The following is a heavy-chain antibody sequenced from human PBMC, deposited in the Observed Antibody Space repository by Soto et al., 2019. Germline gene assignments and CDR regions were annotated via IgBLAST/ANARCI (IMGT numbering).Heavy chain of an antibody. CDR3: ARERILIAVAGRGDYFDY. CDR2: INAGNGNT. V-gene: IGHV1-3*01. CDR1: GYTFTSYA. Sequence: ASVKVSCKASGYTFTSYAMHWVRQAPGQRLEWMGWINAGNGNTKYSQKFQGRVTITRDTSASTAYMELSSLRSEDTAVYYCARERILIAVAGRGDYFDYWGQGTLVTVSS. J-gene: IGHJ4*02. D-gene: IGHD6-19*01.